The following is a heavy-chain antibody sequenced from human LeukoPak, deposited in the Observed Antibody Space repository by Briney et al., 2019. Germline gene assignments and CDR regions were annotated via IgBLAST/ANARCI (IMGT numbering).Heavy chain of an antibody. V-gene: IGHV3-7*01. CDR2: INEAGSEK. J-gene: IGHJ6*02. D-gene: IGHD1-20*01. CDR1: GFIFNNHW. Sequence: GGSLRLSCAASGFIFNNHWMIWVRQAPGKGLEWVANINEAGSEKYNLDSVKGRFTVSRDNAENSLYLQMNSLRVEDTGVYYCARYNMDVWGQGTTVTVSS. CDR3: ARYNMDV.